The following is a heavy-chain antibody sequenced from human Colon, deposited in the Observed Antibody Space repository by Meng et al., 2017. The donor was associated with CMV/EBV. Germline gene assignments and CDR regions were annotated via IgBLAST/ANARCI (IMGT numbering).Heavy chain of an antibody. J-gene: IGHJ4*02. Sequence: ASVKVSCKASGNTFTGYYMHWVRQAPGQGLEWMGWINSNSGDTNYAQKFQGRVTVTRDTSISTTYMDLSRLKSDDTAVYYCATDGAGDSLDYWGQGTLVTVSS. CDR1: GNTFTGYY. V-gene: IGHV1-2*02. D-gene: IGHD7-27*01. CDR3: ATDGAGDSLDY. CDR2: INSNSGDT.